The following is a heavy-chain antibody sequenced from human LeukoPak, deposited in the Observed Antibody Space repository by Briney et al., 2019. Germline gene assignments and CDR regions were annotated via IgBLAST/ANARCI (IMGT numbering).Heavy chain of an antibody. J-gene: IGHJ4*02. Sequence: GRSLKLFCAASGFTFSGSAMHWVRQASGKGLEWVGRIRTKANSYATSYAASVKGRFTISRDDSKNTAYLQMNSLRTEDTAVYYCTSLVYCGGDCYRAPDYWGQGTLVTVSS. CDR1: GFTFSGSA. V-gene: IGHV3-73*01. CDR3: TSLVYCGGDCYRAPDY. CDR2: IRTKANSYAT. D-gene: IGHD2-21*02.